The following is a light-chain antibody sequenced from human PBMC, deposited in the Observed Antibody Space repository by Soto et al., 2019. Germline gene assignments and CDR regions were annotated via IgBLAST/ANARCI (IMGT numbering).Light chain of an antibody. CDR3: QQYNTFPRT. CDR2: DAS. CDR1: QSISSW. Sequence: DIQMTQSPSTLSASVGDRVSITCRASQSISSWLAWYQQRPGKAPKFLIYDASRLESGVPSRFSGSGSGTEFTLTISSLQPDDFATYYCQQYNTFPRTFGQGTKVEVK. V-gene: IGKV1-5*01. J-gene: IGKJ1*01.